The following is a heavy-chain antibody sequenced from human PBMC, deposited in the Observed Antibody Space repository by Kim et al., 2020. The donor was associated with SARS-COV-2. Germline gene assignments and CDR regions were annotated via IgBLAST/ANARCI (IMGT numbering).Heavy chain of an antibody. J-gene: IGHJ4*02. CDR3: ASRKEYSSSWYLNY. D-gene: IGHD6-13*01. Sequence: SETLSLTCAVYGWSFSGYYWIWIRQPPGKGLEWIGAINHSGSTNYNPSLKSRVTISVDTSKNQFSLKLSSVTAADTAVYYCASRKEYSSSWYLNYWGQGTLVTVSS. CDR2: INHSGST. CDR1: GWSFSGYY. V-gene: IGHV4-34*01.